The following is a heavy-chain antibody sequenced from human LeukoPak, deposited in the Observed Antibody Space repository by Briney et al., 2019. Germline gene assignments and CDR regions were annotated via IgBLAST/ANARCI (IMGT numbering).Heavy chain of an antibody. J-gene: IGHJ4*02. D-gene: IGHD2-21*02. CDR2: IYTSGST. CDR1: GGSIGSYY. CDR3: ARGLRRGVTDFDY. Sequence: SETLSLTCTVSGGSIGSYYWSWIRQPAGKGLEWIGRIYTSGSTNYNPSLKSRVTMSVDTSKNQFSLKLSSVTAADTAVYYCARGLRRGVTDFDYWGQGTLVTVSS. V-gene: IGHV4-4*07.